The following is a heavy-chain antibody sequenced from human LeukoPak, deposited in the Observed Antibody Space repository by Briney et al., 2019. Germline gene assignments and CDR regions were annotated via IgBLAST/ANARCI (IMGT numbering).Heavy chain of an antibody. CDR2: IYPGDSYT. CDR1: GYSFTNYW. Sequence: GESLKISCKGSGYSFTNYWIAWVRQMPGKGLECMGIIYPGDSYTTYSPSFQGQVTISADKSISTAYLQWSSLKASDTAMYYCARPEKVDYYGSGLNHWGQGSLVTVSS. D-gene: IGHD3-10*01. J-gene: IGHJ5*02. V-gene: IGHV5-51*01. CDR3: ARPEKVDYYGSGLNH.